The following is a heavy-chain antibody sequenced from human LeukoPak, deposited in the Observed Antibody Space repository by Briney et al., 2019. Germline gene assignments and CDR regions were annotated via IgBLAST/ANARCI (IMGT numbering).Heavy chain of an antibody. CDR3: ARDVLLYGMDV. CDR2: IYSGGST. D-gene: IGHD3-10*02. V-gene: IGHV3-53*01. Sequence: PGGSLRLSCAASGFTVSSNYMSWVRQAPGKGLEWVSVIYSGGSTYYADPVKGRFTISRDNSKNTLYLQMNSLRAEDTAVYYCARDVLLYGMDVWGQGTTVTVSS. CDR1: GFTVSSNY. J-gene: IGHJ6*02.